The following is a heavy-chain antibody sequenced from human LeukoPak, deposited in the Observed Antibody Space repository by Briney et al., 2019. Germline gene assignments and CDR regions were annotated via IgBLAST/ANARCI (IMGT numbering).Heavy chain of an antibody. Sequence: TLFFTCTVSGGSISSGGYYWRWIRQHPRKGLERIESIYYSGSTYYNPSLKSRVTISVDTSKNQFSLKLSSVTAADTAVYYCARFELPYYDSSGYYLGDYWGQGTLVTVSS. CDR2: IYYSGST. CDR3: ARFELPYYDSSGYYLGDY. CDR1: GGSISSGGYY. D-gene: IGHD3-22*01. V-gene: IGHV4-31*03. J-gene: IGHJ4*02.